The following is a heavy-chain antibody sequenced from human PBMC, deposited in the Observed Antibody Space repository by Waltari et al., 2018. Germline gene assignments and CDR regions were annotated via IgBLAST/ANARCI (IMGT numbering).Heavy chain of an antibody. V-gene: IGHV3-30-3*01. CDR2: ISYYGSNK. CDR1: GFTFSSYA. Sequence: QVQLVESGGGVVQPGRSLRLSCAASGFTFSSYAMHWVRQAPGKGLEWVAVISYYGSNKYYADSVKGRFTISRDNSKNTLYLQMNSLRAEDTAVYYCARVAAAGVYYYYYMDVWGKGTTVTVSS. J-gene: IGHJ6*03. CDR3: ARVAAAGVYYYYYMDV. D-gene: IGHD6-13*01.